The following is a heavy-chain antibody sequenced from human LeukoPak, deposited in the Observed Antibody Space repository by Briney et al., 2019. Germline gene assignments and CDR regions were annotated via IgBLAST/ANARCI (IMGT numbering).Heavy chain of an antibody. CDR3: AGLHFAAAEEFDP. V-gene: IGHV4-59*08. D-gene: IGHD6-13*01. CDR2: IYYSGST. Sequence: SETLSLTCTVSGGSIDGFYWSWIRQPPGKGLEWIGYIYYSGSTNYNPSLRSRVTISVDRSKNQFSLKMNSVTAADTAMYYCAGLHFAAAEEFDPWGQGTLVTVSS. CDR1: GGSIDGFY. J-gene: IGHJ5*02.